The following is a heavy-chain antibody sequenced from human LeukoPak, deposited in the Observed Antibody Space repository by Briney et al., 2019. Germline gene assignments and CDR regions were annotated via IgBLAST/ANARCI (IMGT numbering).Heavy chain of an antibody. V-gene: IGHV4-59*08. CDR1: GGSISTYY. CDR2: IYYTGST. D-gene: IGHD2-21*02. J-gene: IGHJ3*01. CDR3: ARRSVVTAINFDAFDF. Sequence: PETLSLTCTVSGGSISTYYWSWIRQPPGKGLQWIGYIYYTGSTNYNPSLKSRVTISVDTSKNQFSLKLNSVTAADTAVYYCARRSVVTAINFDAFDFWGQGTMVTVSS.